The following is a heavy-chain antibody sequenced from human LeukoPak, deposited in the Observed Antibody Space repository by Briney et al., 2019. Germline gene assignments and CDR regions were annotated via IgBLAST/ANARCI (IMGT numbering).Heavy chain of an antibody. V-gene: IGHV4-39*02. D-gene: IGHD1-26*01. Sequence: SETLSLTCAVSGGSISSSSYYWCWIRQPPGKGLEWIGSIFYRGGTYYNPSLKSRVTIPVDSSKNQFSLKLSSVTVADTAVYYCSRESGAFCPFGYWGQGTLVIVPP. CDR1: GGSISSSSYY. CDR3: SRESGAFCPFGY. CDR2: IFYRGGT. J-gene: IGHJ4*02.